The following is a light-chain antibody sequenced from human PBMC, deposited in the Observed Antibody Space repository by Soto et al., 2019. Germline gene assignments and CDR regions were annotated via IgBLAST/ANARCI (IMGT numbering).Light chain of an antibody. V-gene: IGLV6-57*04. J-gene: IGLJ2*01. CDR1: SGSIATNY. CDR3: QSYDSSTVV. CDR2: QNN. Sequence: NFMLTQPHYVSESPGKTVTISCTRSSGSIATNYVQWFQQRPGSAPTTVIYQNNQRPSGVSDRFSGSIDSSSNSASLTISGLKTEDEADYYCQSYDSSTVVFGGGTKLTVL.